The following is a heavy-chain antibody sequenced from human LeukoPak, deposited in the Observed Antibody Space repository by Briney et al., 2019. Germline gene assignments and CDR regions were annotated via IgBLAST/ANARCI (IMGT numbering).Heavy chain of an antibody. D-gene: IGHD3-22*01. CDR2: VSGSGGKT. CDR1: GFTFSGYT. J-gene: IGHJ4*02. V-gene: IGHV3-23*01. Sequence: GGSLRLSCAASGFTFSGYTMSWVRQAPGKGLEWVSAVSGSGGKTYYADSVKGRFTISRDNSKGTLYLQMNSLGAEDTALYYCARDFYDSSGYYYDYWGQGTLVTVSS. CDR3: ARDFYDSSGYYYDY.